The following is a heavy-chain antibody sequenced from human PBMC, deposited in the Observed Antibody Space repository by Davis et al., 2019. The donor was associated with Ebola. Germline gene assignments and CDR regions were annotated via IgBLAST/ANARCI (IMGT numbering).Heavy chain of an antibody. V-gene: IGHV1-2*04. D-gene: IGHD2-2*02. CDR1: GYTFTGFY. CDR3: ARERRCSSTSCYTSYYYGMDV. J-gene: IGHJ6*02. Sequence: ASVKVSCKASGYTFTGFYIHWARQAPGQGLEWLGWINPNTGGTNLAQKFQGWVTMTRDTSISTAYMELSSLRSEDTAVYYCARERRCSSTSCYTSYYYGMDVWGQGTTVTVSS. CDR2: INPNTGGT.